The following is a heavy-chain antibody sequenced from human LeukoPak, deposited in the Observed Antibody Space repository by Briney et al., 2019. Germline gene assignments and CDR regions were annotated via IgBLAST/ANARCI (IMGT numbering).Heavy chain of an antibody. Sequence: SETLSLTCTVSGGSISSSSYYWDWVRQPPGKGLEWIGSISYSGSTNYNPSLKSRVTISVDTSKNQFSLKLSSVTAADTAVYYCAISVYGSGSYSDYWGQGTLVTVSS. CDR2: ISYSGST. J-gene: IGHJ4*02. D-gene: IGHD3-10*01. CDR3: AISVYGSGSYSDY. V-gene: IGHV4-39*07. CDR1: GGSISSSSYY.